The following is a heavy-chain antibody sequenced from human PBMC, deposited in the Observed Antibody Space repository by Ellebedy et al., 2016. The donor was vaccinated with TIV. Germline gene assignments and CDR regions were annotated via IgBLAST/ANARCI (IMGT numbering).Heavy chain of an antibody. CDR1: GGSFSGYF. CDR3: ARARGQYLYGSGSYFTN. V-gene: IGHV4-34*01. CDR2: INPSGTA. Sequence: MPSETLSLTCAVKGGSFSGYFWSWIRQSPGKGLEWLGEINPSGTANYNPFLKSRVTMSVDTPKKQFSLRLTSVTAADTAVYYCARARGQYLYGSGSYFTNWGQGKVVTVSS. D-gene: IGHD3-10*01. J-gene: IGHJ4*02.